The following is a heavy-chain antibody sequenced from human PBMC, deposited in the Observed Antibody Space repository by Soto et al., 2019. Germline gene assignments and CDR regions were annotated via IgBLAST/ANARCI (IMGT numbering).Heavy chain of an antibody. CDR3: SRQDCSGDACLHPN. Sequence: GGSLRLSCAASGFTFRSYWMQWVRQAPGKGLVWVSWINSDGSSTSYAASVKGRFSISRDDSANMAYLQMNSLKTEDTAVYYCSRQDCSGDACLHPNWGQGTLVTVSS. CDR1: GFTFRSYW. V-gene: IGHV3-74*01. D-gene: IGHD2-15*01. CDR2: INSDGSST. J-gene: IGHJ4*02.